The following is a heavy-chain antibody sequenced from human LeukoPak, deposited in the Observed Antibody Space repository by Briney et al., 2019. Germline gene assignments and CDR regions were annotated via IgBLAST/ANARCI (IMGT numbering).Heavy chain of an antibody. CDR3: SRSADYGDYYIKY. J-gene: IGHJ4*02. D-gene: IGHD4-17*01. Sequence: GGSLRLSCAASGFTFSDSAIHWVRQVSGKGLEWVGRIRTKTNNYATAYTASVKGSFTISRDDSQNTAYLQMNSLKTEDTAVYYCSRSADYGDYYIKYWGQGTLVTVSS. CDR1: GFTFSDSA. CDR2: IRTKTNNYAT. V-gene: IGHV3-73*01.